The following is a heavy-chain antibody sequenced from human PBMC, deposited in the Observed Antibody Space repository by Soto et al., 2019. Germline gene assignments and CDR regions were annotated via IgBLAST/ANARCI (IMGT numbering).Heavy chain of an antibody. V-gene: IGHV4-34*01. J-gene: IGHJ4*02. Sequence: SETLSLTCAVYGGSFSGYYWSWIRQPPGKGLEWIGEINHSGSTNYNPSLKSRVTISVDTSKNQFSLKLSSVTAADTAVYYCARGLGYCSGGSCYAPTRLDYWGQGILVTVSS. CDR2: INHSGST. D-gene: IGHD2-15*01. CDR1: GGSFSGYY. CDR3: ARGLGYCSGGSCYAPTRLDY.